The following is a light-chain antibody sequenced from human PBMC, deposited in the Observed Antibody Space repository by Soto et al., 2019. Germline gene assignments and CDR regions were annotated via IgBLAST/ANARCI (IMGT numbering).Light chain of an antibody. CDR1: SSNIGAGYD. J-gene: IGLJ1*01. CDR3: QSYESSLSGAYV. V-gene: IGLV1-40*01. Sequence: QSVLTQPPSVSGAPGQRVTISCTGSSSNIGAGYDVHWYQQLPGTAPKLLIYGNSNRPSGVPDRFSGSKSGTSASLAITGLQAEDEADYYCQSYESSLSGAYVFGTGTKVTGL. CDR2: GNS.